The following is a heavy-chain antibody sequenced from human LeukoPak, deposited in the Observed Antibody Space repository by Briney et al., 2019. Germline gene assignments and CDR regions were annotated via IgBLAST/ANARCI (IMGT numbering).Heavy chain of an antibody. CDR3: ARRGCSSTSCYGLGGWSDP. CDR1: GGSISSSSYY. V-gene: IGHV4-39*07. CDR2: IYYSGST. Sequence: PSETLSLTCTVSGGSISSSSYYWGWIRQPPGKGLEWIGSIYYSGSTYYKSSLKSRVTISVDTSKNQFSLKLSSVTAADTAVYYCARRGCSSTSCYGLGGWSDPWGQGTLVTVSS. J-gene: IGHJ5*02. D-gene: IGHD2-2*01.